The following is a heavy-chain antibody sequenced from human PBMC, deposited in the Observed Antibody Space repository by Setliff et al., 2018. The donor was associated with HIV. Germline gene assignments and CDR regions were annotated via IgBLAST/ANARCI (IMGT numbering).Heavy chain of an antibody. CDR2: INAGNGNT. CDR1: GYTFTAYV. D-gene: IGHD3-16*01. J-gene: IGHJ4*02. Sequence: GPSVKVSCKASGYTFTAYVTHWVRQAPGQRLEWMGWINAGNGNTKYSQKFQGRVTFIRDTSASTAYMELSSLRSEDTAVYYCARGPGAFGGTSVQNFDYWGQGTLVTVSS. V-gene: IGHV1-3*01. CDR3: ARGPGAFGGTSVQNFDY.